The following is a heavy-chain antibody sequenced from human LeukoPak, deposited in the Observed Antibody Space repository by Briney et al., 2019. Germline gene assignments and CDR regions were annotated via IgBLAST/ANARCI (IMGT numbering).Heavy chain of an antibody. Sequence: PSETLSPTCTGSGGSISSYYWSGIRQPPGKGLEWIGYIYYSGSTNYNPSLKSRVTISVDTSKNQFSLKLSSVTAADTAVYYCARALYSGYEKDYWGQGTLVTVSS. CDR2: IYYSGST. CDR3: ARALYSGYEKDY. J-gene: IGHJ4*02. V-gene: IGHV4-59*12. D-gene: IGHD5-12*01. CDR1: GGSISSYY.